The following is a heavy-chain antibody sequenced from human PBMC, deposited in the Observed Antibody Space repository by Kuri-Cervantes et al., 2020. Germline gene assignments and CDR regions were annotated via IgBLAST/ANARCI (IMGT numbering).Heavy chain of an antibody. CDR3: ARDFYYDTSGYCDY. V-gene: IGHV4-30-4*08. D-gene: IGHD3-22*01. J-gene: IGHJ4*02. CDR2: IYYSGST. CDR1: GGSISSGDHY. Sequence: SETLSLTCTVSGGSISSGDHYWSWIRQPPRKGLEWIGYIYYSGSTYYNPSLKSRVTISLDTSKNQFSLELTSVTAADTAVYYCARDFYYDTSGYCDYWGQGTLVTVSS.